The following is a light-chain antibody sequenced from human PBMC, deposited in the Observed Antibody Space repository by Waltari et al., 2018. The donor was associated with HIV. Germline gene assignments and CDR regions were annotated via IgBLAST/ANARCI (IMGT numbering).Light chain of an antibody. V-gene: IGLV2-14*01. CDR3: AAQSTSDMLM. CDR1: SFDTDISNF. CDR2: GFA. Sequence: HSALPQPASVSGSPGPSVTISFSGISFDTDISNFVSWYHQHPGKAPLLILYGFAYRSAGVSYRFSGSKSGDTATLTISGLQSDDEGYYYCAAQSTSDMLMFGGGTKLTVL. J-gene: IGLJ3*02.